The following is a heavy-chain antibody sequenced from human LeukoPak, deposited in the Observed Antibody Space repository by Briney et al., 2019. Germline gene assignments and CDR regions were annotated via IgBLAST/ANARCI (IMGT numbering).Heavy chain of an antibody. V-gene: IGHV1-18*01. Sequence: ASVKVSCKASGDTFTSYGITWVRQAPGQGLEFMGWISAYNTNTNYVQKFQGRVTMTTDISTNTAYLEVRSLTSDDTAMYYCARDYTPERGFDPWGQGTLVIVSS. J-gene: IGHJ5*02. D-gene: IGHD3-16*01. CDR2: ISAYNTNT. CDR1: GDTFTSYG. CDR3: ARDYTPERGFDP.